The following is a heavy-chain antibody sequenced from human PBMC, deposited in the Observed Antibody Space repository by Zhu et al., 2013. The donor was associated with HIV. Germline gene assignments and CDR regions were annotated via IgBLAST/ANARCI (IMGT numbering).Heavy chain of an antibody. CDR3: ARVDTHMGGYYGMDV. V-gene: IGHV1-18*01. Sequence: QVQLVQSGAEVKKPGASVRVSCKASGYTFTSLGITWVRQAPGQGLEWMAWISGYDGDTKYAQNLQGRLTLTTDTSTSTAYMELRSLRSDDTAIYYCARVDTHMGGYYGMDVWGQGTTSPSP. J-gene: IGHJ6*02. CDR2: ISGYDGDT. CDR1: GYTFTSLG. D-gene: IGHD5-18*01.